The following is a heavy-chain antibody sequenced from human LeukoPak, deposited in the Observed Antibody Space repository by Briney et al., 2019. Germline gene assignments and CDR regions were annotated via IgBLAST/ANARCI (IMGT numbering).Heavy chain of an antibody. Sequence: GASVKVSCKASGYTFTNSYIHWVRQAPGQVLEWMGLINPDGGNTNYAQNFQGRVTLTRDTSTSTVYMELSSLRSDDTAVYYCARDRVRANWNYVEFDPWGQGTLVTVSS. V-gene: IGHV1-46*01. J-gene: IGHJ5*02. CDR1: GYTFTNSY. CDR2: INPDGGNT. CDR3: ARDRVRANWNYVEFDP. D-gene: IGHD1-7*01.